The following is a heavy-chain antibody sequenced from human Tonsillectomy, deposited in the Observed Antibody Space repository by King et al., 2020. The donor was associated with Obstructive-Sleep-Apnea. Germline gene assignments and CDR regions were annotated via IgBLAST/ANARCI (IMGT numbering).Heavy chain of an antibody. Sequence: VQLQESGPGLVKPSETLSLTCTVSGYSISSDYYWGWIRQPPGKGLEWIATIYHSGSTYYNPSLKSRVTISVDTSKNQFSLRLRSVTAADTAVYYCARGGPSQTDYWGRGTLVTVSS. CDR1: GYSISSDYY. J-gene: IGHJ4*02. V-gene: IGHV4-38-2*02. D-gene: IGHD3-16*01. CDR3: ARGGPSQTDY. CDR2: IYHSGST.